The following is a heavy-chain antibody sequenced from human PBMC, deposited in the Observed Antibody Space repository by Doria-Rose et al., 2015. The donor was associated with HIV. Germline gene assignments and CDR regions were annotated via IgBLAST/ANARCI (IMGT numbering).Heavy chain of an antibody. D-gene: IGHD6-13*01. CDR2: IFSDDER. J-gene: IGHJ4*02. Sequence: SGPVLVKPTETLTLTCTVSGVSLSSPGMGVSWIRQPPGKALEWLANIFSDDERSYKTSLKSRLTISRSTSKSQVVLTMTDMDPVDTATYYCARIKSSRWSHKYYFDFWGQGTLVIVSA. CDR1: GVSLSSPGMG. CDR3: ARIKSSRWSHKYYFDF. V-gene: IGHV2-26*01.